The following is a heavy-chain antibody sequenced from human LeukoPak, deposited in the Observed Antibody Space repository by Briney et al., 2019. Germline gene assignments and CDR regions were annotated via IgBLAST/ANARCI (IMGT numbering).Heavy chain of an antibody. V-gene: IGHV1-69*04. CDR1: GGTFSSYA. Sequence: SVKVSCKAPGGTFSSYAISWVRQAPGQGLEWMGRIIPILGIANYAQKFQGRVTITADKSTSTAYMELSSLRSDDTAVYYCAREGDWPYLEHAFDIWGQGTMVTVSS. CDR3: AREGDWPYLEHAFDI. J-gene: IGHJ3*02. D-gene: IGHD3-9*01. CDR2: IIPILGIA.